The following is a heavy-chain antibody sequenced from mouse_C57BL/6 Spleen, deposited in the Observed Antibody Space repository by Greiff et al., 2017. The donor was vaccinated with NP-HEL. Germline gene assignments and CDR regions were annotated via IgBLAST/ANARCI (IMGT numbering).Heavy chain of an antibody. V-gene: IGHV6-6*01. Sequence: EVKLVESGGGLVQPGGSMKLSCAASGFTFSDAWMDWVRQSPEKGLEWVAEIRNKANNHATSYAESVKGRFTISMDDSKISVYLQMNSLRAEDTGIYYCTRPITTVVENWFAYWGQGTLVTVSA. CDR2: IRNKANNHAT. CDR1: GFTFSDAW. D-gene: IGHD1-1*01. J-gene: IGHJ3*01. CDR3: TRPITTVVENWFAY.